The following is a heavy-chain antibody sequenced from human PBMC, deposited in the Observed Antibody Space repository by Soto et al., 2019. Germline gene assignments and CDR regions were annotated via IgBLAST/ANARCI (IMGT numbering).Heavy chain of an antibody. CDR2: MNPNSGNT. CDR3: ARGIATIFGVVPYYYGMDV. V-gene: IGHV1-8*01. Sequence: ASVKVPCKASGYTFTSYDINWVRQATGQGLEWMGWMNPNSGNTGYAQKFQGRVTMTRNTSISTAYMELSSVTAADTAVYYCARGIATIFGVVPYYYGMDVWGQGTTVTVSS. CDR1: GYTFTSYD. D-gene: IGHD3-3*01. J-gene: IGHJ6*02.